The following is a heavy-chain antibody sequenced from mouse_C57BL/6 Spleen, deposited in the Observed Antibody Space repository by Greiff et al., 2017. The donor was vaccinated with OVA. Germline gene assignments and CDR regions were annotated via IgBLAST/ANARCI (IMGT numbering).Heavy chain of an antibody. CDR3: AREEGNDYFAY. CDR2: INPSNGVT. J-gene: IGHJ3*01. V-gene: IGHV1-53*01. Sequence: VQLQQPGTELVKPGASVKMSGRGSGEACTSYGIHFVNHQPGQGLDVIGNINPSNGVTNYNEKFKSKATLTVDKSSSTAYMQLSSLTSEDAAVYYCAREEGNDYFAYWGQGTLVTVSA. D-gene: IGHD2-4*01. CDR1: GEACTSYG.